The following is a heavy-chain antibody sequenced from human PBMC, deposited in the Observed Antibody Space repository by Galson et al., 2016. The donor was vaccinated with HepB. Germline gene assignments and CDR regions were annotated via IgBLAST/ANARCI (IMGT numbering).Heavy chain of an antibody. J-gene: IGHJ4*02. CDR1: GFSFNKYW. V-gene: IGHV3-7*01. D-gene: IGHD6-19*01. CDR2: IKQDGSEK. Sequence: SLRLSCAASGFSFNKYWMSWVRQAPGKGLEWVANIKQDGSEKHYVDSVKGRFTISRDNAASSLYLQMNSLSVEDTAVYYCARDRGGWYYFDYWGQGTLVTVSS. CDR3: ARDRGGWYYFDY.